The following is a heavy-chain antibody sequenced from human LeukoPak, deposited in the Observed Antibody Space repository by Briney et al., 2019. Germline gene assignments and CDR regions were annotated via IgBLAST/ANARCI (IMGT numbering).Heavy chain of an antibody. V-gene: IGHV3-23*01. CDR2: ITANGGRT. CDR3: AKDGAAPGSGGDYFDY. Sequence: GGSLRLSCAASGFTFSSNAMTWVRQAPGKGLEWVSVITANGGRTYYADSVKGRFTISRDNSKNTLSLQMNSLRADDTAVYYCAKDGAAPGSGGDYFDYWGQGTLATVSS. D-gene: IGHD3-10*01. CDR1: GFTFSSNA. J-gene: IGHJ4*02.